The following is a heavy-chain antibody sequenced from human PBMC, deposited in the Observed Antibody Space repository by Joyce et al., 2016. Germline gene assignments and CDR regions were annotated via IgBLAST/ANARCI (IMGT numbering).Heavy chain of an antibody. CDR2: ISYGGGDK. CDR3: AKGIDYGDYARGYFDY. Sequence: QVQLVESGGGVVQPGRSLRLSCAASGFTFSNYGIQWGRQAPGKGLEWVAVISYGGGDKYYADSLKGRFTISRDNSKNTVYLQMGSLRPEDTAVYYCAKGIDYGDYARGYFDYWGQGTLVTVSS. D-gene: IGHD4-17*01. J-gene: IGHJ4*02. V-gene: IGHV3-30*18. CDR1: GFTFSNYG.